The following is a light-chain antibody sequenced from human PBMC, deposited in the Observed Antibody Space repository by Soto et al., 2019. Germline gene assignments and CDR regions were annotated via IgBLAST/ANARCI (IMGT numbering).Light chain of an antibody. V-gene: IGKV4-1*01. J-gene: IGKJ1*01. CDR1: QSLLYSSNNKNY. CDR2: WAS. Sequence: DIVMTQSPDSLAVSLGERATINCKSSQSLLYSSNNKNYLAWYQQKPGRPPKLLIYWASTRESGVPDRFSGSGSGTDSTLTISSLQAEDVAVYYCQQYYKTPPVFGQGTKVEIK. CDR3: QQYYKTPPV.